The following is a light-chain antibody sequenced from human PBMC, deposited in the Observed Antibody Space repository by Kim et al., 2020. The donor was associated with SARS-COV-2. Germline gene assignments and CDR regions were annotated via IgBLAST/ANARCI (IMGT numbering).Light chain of an antibody. CDR2: DVS. Sequence: GQSITISCTGTISNVCYYNSVSWYQQHPGKAPKLIMYDVSERASGVSNRFSGSQSGNTASLTISGLRAEDEADYYCSSHTTSSTYVFGSGTKVTVL. J-gene: IGLJ1*01. CDR1: ISNVCYYNS. V-gene: IGLV2-14*03. CDR3: SSHTTSSTYV.